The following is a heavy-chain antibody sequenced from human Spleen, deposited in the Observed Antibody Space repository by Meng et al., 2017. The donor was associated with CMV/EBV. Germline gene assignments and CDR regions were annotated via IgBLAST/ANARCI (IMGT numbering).Heavy chain of an antibody. J-gene: IGHJ4*02. V-gene: IGHV3-48*03. CDR2: ISTSGATM. Sequence: GGSLRLSCAASGFTFSSYEMNWVRQAPGKGLEWVSYISTSGATMYNADSMKGRFTISRDDAKHSLYLQMHSLRAEDTGVYYCAARFDYWGQGMLVTVSS. CDR1: GFTFSSYE. D-gene: IGHD6-6*01. CDR3: AARFDY.